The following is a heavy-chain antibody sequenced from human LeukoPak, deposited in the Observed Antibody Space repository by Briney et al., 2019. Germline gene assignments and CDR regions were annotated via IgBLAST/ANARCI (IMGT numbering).Heavy chain of an antibody. CDR3: ARALAQGGSFDLYYFDS. D-gene: IGHD3-9*01. J-gene: IGHJ4*02. V-gene: IGHV1-18*01. CDR2: TYNTYT. Sequence: ASVTVSCKTSGYSSTTYGLSWVRQAPGQGLEWMGWTYNTYTHYAETFRDRLSMTTDTSTSTSYLELRSLRSDDTAVYYCARALAQGGSFDLYYFDSWGQGSLVTVSS. CDR1: GYSSTTYG.